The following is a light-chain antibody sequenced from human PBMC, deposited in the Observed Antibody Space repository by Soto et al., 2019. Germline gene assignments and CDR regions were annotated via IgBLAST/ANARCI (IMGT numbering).Light chain of an antibody. CDR3: QDYGSSRT. V-gene: IGKV3-20*01. Sequence: ENVLTQSPGTLSLSPGERATLSCRASQSVSSNYLAWYQQKPGLAPRLLIYGASSRATDIPDRFSGSGSGTDFTLTISRLEPEDFAVYYCQDYGSSRTFGQGTKVEVK. J-gene: IGKJ1*01. CDR2: GAS. CDR1: QSVSSNY.